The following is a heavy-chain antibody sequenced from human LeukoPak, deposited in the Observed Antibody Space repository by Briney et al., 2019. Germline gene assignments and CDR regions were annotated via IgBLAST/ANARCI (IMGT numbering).Heavy chain of an antibody. J-gene: IGHJ4*02. CDR2: IYHSGST. V-gene: IGHV4-30-2*01. CDR3: ARGVYGSGSYYAY. CDR1: GGSISSGGYS. D-gene: IGHD3-10*01. Sequence: SETLSLTCAVSGGSISSGGYSWSWIRQPPGKGLEWIGYIYHSGSTYYNPSLKSRVTISVDRSKNQFSLKLSPVTAADTAVYYCARGVYGSGSYYAYWGQGTLVAVSS.